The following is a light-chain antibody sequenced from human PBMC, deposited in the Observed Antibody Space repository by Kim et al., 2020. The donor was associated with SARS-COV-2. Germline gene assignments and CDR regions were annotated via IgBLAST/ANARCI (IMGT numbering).Light chain of an antibody. J-gene: IGKJ2*03. Sequence: DIVMTQSPDSLAVSLGERATINCKSSQSVLYSSNNKNYLAWYQQKPGQSPKLLIYWASTRESGVPDRFSGSGSGTDFTLTISSLQAEDVAVYYCQQYYTTPYSFGQGTKLGI. CDR1: QSVLYSSNNKNY. CDR3: QQYYTTPYS. CDR2: WAS. V-gene: IGKV4-1*01.